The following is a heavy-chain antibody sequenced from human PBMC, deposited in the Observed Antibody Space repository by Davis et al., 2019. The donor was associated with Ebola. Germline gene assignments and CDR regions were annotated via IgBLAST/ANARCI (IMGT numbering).Heavy chain of an antibody. J-gene: IGHJ6*02. CDR1: GGSIRSNNW. CDR3: ASGWGYCTSATCPSEYYGMDV. Sequence: PSETLSLTCAVSGGSIRSNNWWSWVRQPPGKGLEWIGEIYHSGSTNYNPSLKSRVTLSVDRSKNQFSLKLSSVTAADTAVYYCASGWGYCTSATCPSEYYGMDVWGQGTTVTVSS. D-gene: IGHD2-8*02. CDR2: IYHSGST. V-gene: IGHV4-4*02.